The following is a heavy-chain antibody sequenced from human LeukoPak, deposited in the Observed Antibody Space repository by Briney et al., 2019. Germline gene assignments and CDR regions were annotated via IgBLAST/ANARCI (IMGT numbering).Heavy chain of an antibody. CDR1: GFTFSSYG. J-gene: IGHJ4*02. Sequence: GGSLRLSCAASGFTFSSYGMHWVRQAPGKGLEWVAVISYDGSNKYYADSVKGRFTISRDNSKNTLYLQINSLRAEDTAVYYCAKDLYGGNNYWGQGTLVTVSS. D-gene: IGHD4-23*01. CDR3: AKDLYGGNNY. V-gene: IGHV3-30*18. CDR2: ISYDGSNK.